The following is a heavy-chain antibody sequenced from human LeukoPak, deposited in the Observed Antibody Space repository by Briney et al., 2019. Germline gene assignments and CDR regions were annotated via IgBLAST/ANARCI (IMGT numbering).Heavy chain of an antibody. Sequence: SETLSLTCTVSGGSISSSSYYWGWIRQPPGKGLEWIGSIYYSGSTYYNPSLKSRVTISVDTSKNQFSLKLSSVTAADTAVYYCARHGDCSGGSCPTPFDYWGQGTLVTVSS. V-gene: IGHV4-39*01. D-gene: IGHD2-15*01. CDR3: ARHGDCSGGSCPTPFDY. J-gene: IGHJ4*02. CDR2: IYYSGST. CDR1: GGSISSSSYY.